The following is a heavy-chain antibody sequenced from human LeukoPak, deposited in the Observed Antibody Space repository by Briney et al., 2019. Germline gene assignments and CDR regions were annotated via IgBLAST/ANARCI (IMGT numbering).Heavy chain of an antibody. CDR2: IYYSGGT. V-gene: IGHV4-39*02. Sequence: SETLSLTCTVSGGSISSSSYYWGWIRQPPGKGLEWIGSIYYSGGTYYNPSLKSRVTISVDTSKNQFSLKLSSVTAADTAVYYCARDGLRRGTFVDYWGQGTLVTVSS. CDR3: ARDGLRRGTFVDY. J-gene: IGHJ4*02. CDR1: GGSISSSSYY. D-gene: IGHD4-17*01.